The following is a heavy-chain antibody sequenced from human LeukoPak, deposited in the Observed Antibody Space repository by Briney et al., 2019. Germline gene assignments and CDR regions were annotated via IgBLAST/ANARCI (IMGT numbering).Heavy chain of an antibody. D-gene: IGHD1-26*01. V-gene: IGHV3-74*01. Sequence: PGGSLRLSCAASGFTFSSYTMGWVRQAPGKGLVWVSRINSDGSSTSYADSVKGRFTISRDNAKNTLYLQMNSLRAEDTAVYYCARDFLSVGATTSFDYWGQGTLVTVSS. J-gene: IGHJ4*02. CDR2: INSDGSST. CDR1: GFTFSSYT. CDR3: ARDFLSVGATTSFDY.